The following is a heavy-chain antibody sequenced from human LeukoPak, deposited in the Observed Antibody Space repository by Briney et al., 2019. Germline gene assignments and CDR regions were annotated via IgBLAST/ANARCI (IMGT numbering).Heavy chain of an antibody. V-gene: IGHV4-38-2*02. Sequence: SETLSLTCTVSGYSISSGYYWGWIRQPPGKGLEWIGSIYHSGSTYYNPSLKSRVTISVDTSKNQFPLKLSSVTAADTAVYYCALHMTTVTTIMSGEDYWGQGTLVTVSS. CDR1: GYSISSGYY. CDR2: IYHSGST. D-gene: IGHD4-17*01. J-gene: IGHJ4*02. CDR3: ALHMTTVTTIMSGEDY.